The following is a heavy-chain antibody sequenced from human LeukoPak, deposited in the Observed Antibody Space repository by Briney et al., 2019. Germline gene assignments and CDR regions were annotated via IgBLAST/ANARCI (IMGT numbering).Heavy chain of an antibody. CDR1: GGSFSGYY. V-gene: IGHV4-34*01. Sequence: PETLSLTCAVYGGSFSGYYWSWIRQPPGKGLEWIGEINHSGSTNYNPSLKSRVTISVDSSKNQFSLKLSSVTAADTAVYYCAGDGGNNDAFDIWGQGTMVTVSS. J-gene: IGHJ3*02. D-gene: IGHD4-23*01. CDR3: AGDGGNNDAFDI. CDR2: INHSGST.